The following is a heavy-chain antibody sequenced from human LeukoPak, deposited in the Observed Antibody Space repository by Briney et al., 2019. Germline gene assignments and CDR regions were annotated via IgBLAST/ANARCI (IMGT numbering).Heavy chain of an antibody. CDR2: IHYSGNT. D-gene: IGHD1-1*01. Sequence: SETLSLTCTVSGGSISTYYWSWIRQPPGKGLEWIGYIHYSGNTNYNPSLKSRVTISVDTSKNQFSLKVSAVTAADTAVYYCAREGTAGTNLNWFDSWGQGTLVTVSS. V-gene: IGHV4-59*01. CDR1: GGSISTYY. CDR3: AREGTAGTNLNWFDS. J-gene: IGHJ5*01.